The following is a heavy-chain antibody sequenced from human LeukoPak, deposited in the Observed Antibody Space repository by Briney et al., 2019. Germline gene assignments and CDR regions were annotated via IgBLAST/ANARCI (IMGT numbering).Heavy chain of an antibody. CDR2: FDPEDGET. CDR1: GYTLTELS. V-gene: IGHV1-24*01. Sequence: ASVKVSCKVSGYTLTELSMHWVRQAPGKGLEWMGGFDPEDGETIYAQKFQGRVTMTEDTSTDTAYMELSSLRFEDTAVYYCATAKRSFGELLYFGYWGQGTLVTVSS. D-gene: IGHD3-10*01. CDR3: ATAKRSFGELLYFGY. J-gene: IGHJ4*02.